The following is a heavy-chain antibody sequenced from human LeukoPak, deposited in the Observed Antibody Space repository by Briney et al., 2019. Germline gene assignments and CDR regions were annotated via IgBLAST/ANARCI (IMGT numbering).Heavy chain of an antibody. Sequence: PSETLSLTCTVSGGSISSYYWSWIRQPPGKGLEWIGYTYYSGSTNYNPSLKSRVTISVDTSKNQFSLKLSSVTAADTAVYYCARHGSVAGTLWFDPWGQGTLVTVSS. CDR1: GGSISSYY. CDR2: TYYSGST. CDR3: ARHGSVAGTLWFDP. J-gene: IGHJ5*02. D-gene: IGHD6-19*01. V-gene: IGHV4-59*08.